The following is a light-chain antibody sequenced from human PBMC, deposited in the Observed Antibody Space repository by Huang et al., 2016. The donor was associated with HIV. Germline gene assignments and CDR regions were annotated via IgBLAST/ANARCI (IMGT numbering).Light chain of an antibody. J-gene: IGKJ2*01. Sequence: EKVMTQSPATLSVSPGERATLSCRASQSVSSNLAWYQQKPGQAPRLLIYGASTRATGIPARFSGRGSGTEFTLTISSLQSEDFAVYYCQQYTSWPYTFGQWTKLEIK. CDR1: QSVSSN. CDR3: QQYTSWPYT. CDR2: GAS. V-gene: IGKV3-15*01.